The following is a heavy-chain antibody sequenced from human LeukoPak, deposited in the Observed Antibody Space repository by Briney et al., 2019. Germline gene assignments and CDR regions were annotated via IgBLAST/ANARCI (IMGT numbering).Heavy chain of an antibody. CDR1: GYTFTSYG. Sequence: ASVKVSCKASGYTFTSYGISWVRQAPGQGLEWMGWMNPNSGNTGYAQKFQDRVTMTRNTSIKTAYMELSSLRSEDMAVYYCARGFRDSSGRKPDYWGQGTLATVSS. J-gene: IGHJ4*02. CDR3: ARGFRDSSGRKPDY. V-gene: IGHV1-8*02. CDR2: MNPNSGNT. D-gene: IGHD3-22*01.